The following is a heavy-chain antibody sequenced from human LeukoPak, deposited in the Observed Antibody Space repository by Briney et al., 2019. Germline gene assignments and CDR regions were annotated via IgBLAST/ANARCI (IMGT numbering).Heavy chain of an antibody. V-gene: IGHV3-23*01. CDR1: GGSISSYY. J-gene: IGHJ6*03. CDR3: AKDGYSSSWYSYYMDV. D-gene: IGHD6-13*01. Sequence: PSETLSLTCTVSGGSISSYYWSWVRQAPGKGLEWVSAISGSGGSTYYADSVKGRFTISRDNSKNTLYLQMNSLRAEDTAVYYCAKDGYSSSWYSYYMDVWGKGTTVTVSS. CDR2: ISGSGGST.